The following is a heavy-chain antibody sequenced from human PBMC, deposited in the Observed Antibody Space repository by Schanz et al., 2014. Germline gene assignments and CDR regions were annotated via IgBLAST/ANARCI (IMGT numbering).Heavy chain of an antibody. V-gene: IGHV3-30*04. CDR2: ISYDGSTK. CDR1: GFNFSTYA. Sequence: QVHLVESGGGVVQPGGSLRLSCAASGFNFSTYALHWVRQAPGKGLEWVAVISYDGSTKYYADSVKGRITISRDNSKNTLYLQMNSLRGEDTAVYYCAKDQGNWNGGLGLDYWGQGTLVTVSS. J-gene: IGHJ4*02. CDR3: AKDQGNWNGGLGLDY. D-gene: IGHD1-20*01.